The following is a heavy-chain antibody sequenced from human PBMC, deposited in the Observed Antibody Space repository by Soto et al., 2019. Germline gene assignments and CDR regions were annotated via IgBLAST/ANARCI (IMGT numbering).Heavy chain of an antibody. CDR3: ARGSTDSYPGSRIFDF. CDR1: GITFGGRA. Sequence: GGSLRLSCVASGITFGGRAMSWVRQAPGEGLEWVSTITDTGGDTKYADSVRGRFTMSRDNSKKTLYLQMNSLRVEDSALYYCARGSTDSYPGSRIFDFWGRGTLVTVSS. CDR2: ITDTGGDT. J-gene: IGHJ4*02. V-gene: IGHV3-23*01. D-gene: IGHD3-10*01.